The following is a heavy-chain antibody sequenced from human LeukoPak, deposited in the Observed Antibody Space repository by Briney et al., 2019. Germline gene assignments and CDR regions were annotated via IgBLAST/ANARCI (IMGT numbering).Heavy chain of an antibody. Sequence: SETLSLTCTVPGGSISYYYWSWIRQSPGKGLEWIGYIYYSGTTNYNPSLKSRVTISVDTSKNQFSLQLRSVTAADTAAYYCAREDPQTTVPEGMDVWGQGTTDTVPS. CDR2: IYYSGTT. V-gene: IGHV4-59*01. CDR3: AREDPQTTVPEGMDV. CDR1: GGSISYYY. J-gene: IGHJ6*02. D-gene: IGHD4-17*01.